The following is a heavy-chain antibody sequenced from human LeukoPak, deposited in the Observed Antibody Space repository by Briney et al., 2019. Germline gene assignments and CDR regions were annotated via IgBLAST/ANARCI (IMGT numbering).Heavy chain of an antibody. J-gene: IGHJ6*03. CDR2: IRYDGSNK. D-gene: IGHD1-1*01. V-gene: IGHV3-30*02. CDR1: GISFSRYS. Sequence: GGSLRLSCVASGISFSRYSLSWVRQAPGKGLEWVAFIRYDGSNKYYADSVKGRFTISRDNSKNTLYLQMNSLRAEDTAVYYCAKDSQLELRNYYYYYYMDVWGKGTTVTVSS. CDR3: AKDSQLELRNYYYYYYMDV.